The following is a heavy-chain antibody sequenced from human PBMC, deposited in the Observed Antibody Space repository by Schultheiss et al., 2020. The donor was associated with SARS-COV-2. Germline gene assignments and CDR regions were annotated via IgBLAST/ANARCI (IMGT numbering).Heavy chain of an antibody. J-gene: IGHJ4*02. CDR3: AKQKSSPGLFDY. Sequence: GGSLRLSCAASGFTFSTYAMSWFRQAPGKGLEWVGFIRSKAYGGTTEYAASVKGRFTISRDDSKSIAYLQMNSLRAEDTAIYYCAKQKSSPGLFDYWGQGTLVTVSS. CDR1: GFTFSTYA. V-gene: IGHV3-49*03. CDR2: IRSKAYGGTT. D-gene: IGHD1-14*01.